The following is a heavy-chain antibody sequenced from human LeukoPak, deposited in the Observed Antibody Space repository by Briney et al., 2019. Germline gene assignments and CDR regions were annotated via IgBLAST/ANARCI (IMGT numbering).Heavy chain of an antibody. D-gene: IGHD5-18*01. Sequence: ASVKVSCKASGYTFTSYGISWVRQAPGQGLEWMGWISGYNGNTNYAQKYQGRVTMTTDTSTSTAYMELRSLRSDDTAVYYCARGRRYGYDTQDLYYFDYWGQGTLVTVSS. CDR2: ISGYNGNT. CDR3: ARGRRYGYDTQDLYYFDY. CDR1: GYTFTSYG. J-gene: IGHJ4*02. V-gene: IGHV1-18*01.